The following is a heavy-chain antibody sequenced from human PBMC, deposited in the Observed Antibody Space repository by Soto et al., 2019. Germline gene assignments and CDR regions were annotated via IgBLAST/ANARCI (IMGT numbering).Heavy chain of an antibody. D-gene: IGHD6-13*01. Sequence: HPVGSLRLSCAASGFTFSSYWMSWVRQAPGKGLEWVANIKQDGSEKYYVDSVKGRFTISRDNAKNSLYLQMNSLRAEDTAVYYCARDQQQQLVRNYYYYYGMDVWGQGTTVTVS. CDR3: ARDQQQQLVRNYYYYYGMDV. J-gene: IGHJ6*02. CDR2: IKQDGSEK. V-gene: IGHV3-7*03. CDR1: GFTFSSYW.